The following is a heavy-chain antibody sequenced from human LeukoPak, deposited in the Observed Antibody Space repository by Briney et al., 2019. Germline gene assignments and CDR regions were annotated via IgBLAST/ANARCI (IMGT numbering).Heavy chain of an antibody. CDR3: ARDKRQAASGAVDY. V-gene: IGHV3-11*01. CDR1: GFTFSDYY. J-gene: IGHJ4*02. CDR2: ISSSGSTI. Sequence: GGSLRLSCAASGFTFSDYYMSWIRQAPGKGLEWVLYISSSGSTIYYADSVKGRFTISRDNAKNSLYLQMNSLRAEDTAVYYCARDKRQAASGAVDYWGQGTLVTVSS. D-gene: IGHD4-17*01.